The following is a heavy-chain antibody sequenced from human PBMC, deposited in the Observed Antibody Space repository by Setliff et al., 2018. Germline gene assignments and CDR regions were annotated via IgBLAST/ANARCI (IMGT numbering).Heavy chain of an antibody. D-gene: IGHD5-18*01. CDR1: GYSFTNNW. J-gene: IGHJ4*02. V-gene: IGHV5-51*01. CDR2: IFPGNSNT. CDR3: ARLTPMADFDY. Sequence: HGESLKISCQGSGYSFTNNWIAWVRQMPGQGLECMGIIFPGNSNTRYSPSFQGQVTISVDKAINTAYLQWTSLKVSDTAMYYCARLTPMADFDYWGQGTLVTVSS.